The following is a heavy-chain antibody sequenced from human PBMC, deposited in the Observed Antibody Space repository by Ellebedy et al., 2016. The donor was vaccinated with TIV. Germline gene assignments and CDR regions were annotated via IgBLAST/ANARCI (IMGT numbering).Heavy chain of an antibody. CDR1: GFIFSDYY. V-gene: IGHV3-11*01. CDR2: ISSSGTPI. D-gene: IGHD6-25*01. J-gene: IGHJ5*02. CDR3: ARETRFIDQRHNWFDP. Sequence: GESLKISCAASGFIFSDYYMSWIRQAPGKGLEWISYISSSGTPIYYADSLKGRFTISRDNAKNSLDLQMNSLRADDTAVYYRARETRFIDQRHNWFDPWGQGAQVTVSS.